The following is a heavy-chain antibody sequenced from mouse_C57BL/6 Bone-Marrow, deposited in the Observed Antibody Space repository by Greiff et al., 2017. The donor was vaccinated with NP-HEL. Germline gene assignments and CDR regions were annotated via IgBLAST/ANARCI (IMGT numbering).Heavy chain of an antibody. CDR2: ISDGGSYT. V-gene: IGHV5-4*01. CDR3: ARERYSRTPYYYAMDY. J-gene: IGHJ4*01. D-gene: IGHD2-5*01. CDR1: GFTFSSYA. Sequence: EVQRVESGGGLVKPGGSLKLSCAASGFTFSSYAMSWVRQTPEKRLEWVATISDGGSYTYYPDNVKGRFTISRDNAKNNLYLQMSHLKSEDTAMYYCARERYSRTPYYYAMDYWGQGTSVTVSS.